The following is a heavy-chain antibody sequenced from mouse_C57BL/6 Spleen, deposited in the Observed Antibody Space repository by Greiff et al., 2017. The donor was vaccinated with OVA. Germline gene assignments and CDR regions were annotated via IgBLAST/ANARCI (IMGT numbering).Heavy chain of an antibody. CDR2: INPNNGGT. J-gene: IGHJ2*01. V-gene: IGHV1-26*01. Sequence: VQLQQSGPELVKPGASVKISCKASGYTFTDYYMNWVKQSHGKSLEWIGDINPNNGGTSYNQKFKGKATLTVDKSSSTAYMELRSLTSEDSAVYYCARSRVQDFDYWGQGTTLTVSS. CDR1: GYTFTDYY. D-gene: IGHD3-3*01. CDR3: ARSRVQDFDY.